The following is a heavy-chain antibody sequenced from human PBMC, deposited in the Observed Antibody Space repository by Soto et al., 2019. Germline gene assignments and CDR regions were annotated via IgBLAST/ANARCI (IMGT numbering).Heavy chain of an antibody. D-gene: IGHD3-10*01. J-gene: IGHJ4*02. Sequence: EVQLLESGGGLVQPGGSLRLSCAASGFTFSSYAMSWVRQAPGKGLEWVSAISGSGGSTYYADSVKGRFTISRDNSKNTLYRQMNSLRAEDTAVYYCAKDGRVLLWFGESIGDYWGQGTLVTVSS. V-gene: IGHV3-23*01. CDR2: ISGSGGST. CDR1: GFTFSSYA. CDR3: AKDGRVLLWFGESIGDY.